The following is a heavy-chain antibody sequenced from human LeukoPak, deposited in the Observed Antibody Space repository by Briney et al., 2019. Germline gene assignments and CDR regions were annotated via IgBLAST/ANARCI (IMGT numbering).Heavy chain of an antibody. J-gene: IGHJ3*02. CDR2: ISYDGSNK. V-gene: IGHV3-30-3*01. CDR3: ARTSPRGVTSKADAFDI. CDR1: GFTFSSYA. D-gene: IGHD3-10*01. Sequence: PGGSLRLSCAASGFTFSSYAMHWVRQAPGKGLEWVAVISYDGSNKYYADSVKGRFTISRDNSKNTLYLQMNSLRAEDTAVYYCARTSPRGVTSKADAFDIWGQGTMVTVSS.